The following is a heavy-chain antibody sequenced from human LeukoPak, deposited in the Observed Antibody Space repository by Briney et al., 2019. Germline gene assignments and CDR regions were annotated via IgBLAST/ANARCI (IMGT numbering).Heavy chain of an antibody. V-gene: IGHV1-8*01. CDR2: MNPNSGNT. J-gene: IGHJ4*02. CDR1: GYTFTSYD. CDR3: ARGRYSSGWSRRYFDY. D-gene: IGHD6-19*01. Sequence: ASVKVSCKASGYTFTSYDINWVRQATGQGLEWMGWMNPNSGNTGYAQKFQGRVTMTRNTSISTAYVELSSLRSEDTAVYYCARGRYSSGWSRRYFDYWGQGTLVTVSS.